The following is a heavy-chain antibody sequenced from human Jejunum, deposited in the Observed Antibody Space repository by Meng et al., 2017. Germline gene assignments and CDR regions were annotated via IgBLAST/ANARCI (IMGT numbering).Heavy chain of an antibody. CDR2: ISSSGSLI. CDR3: ARGGSGRTEYDTFDI. D-gene: IGHD6-19*01. J-gene: IGHJ3*02. Sequence: GESLKISCAASGFIFSSHAMSWVRQAPGKGLEWVSIISSSGSLIFYADSLKGRFTISRDNAENSLYLQMNSLRAEDTAVYYCARGGSGRTEYDTFDIWGQGTMVTVSS. V-gene: IGHV3-21*01. CDR1: GFIFSSHA.